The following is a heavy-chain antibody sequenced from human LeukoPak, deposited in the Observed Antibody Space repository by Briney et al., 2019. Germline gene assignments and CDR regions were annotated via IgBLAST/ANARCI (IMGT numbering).Heavy chain of an antibody. D-gene: IGHD4-11*01. V-gene: IGHV3-53*01. J-gene: IGHJ4*02. CDR2: IYSGGST. Sequence: GGSLRLSCAASGFTVSSNYMSWVRQAPGKGLEWVSVIYSGGSTYYADSVKGRSTISRDNSKNTLYLQMNSLRAEDTAVYYCARDSGLTTEDYWGQGTLVTVSS. CDR3: ARDSGLTTEDY. CDR1: GFTVSSNY.